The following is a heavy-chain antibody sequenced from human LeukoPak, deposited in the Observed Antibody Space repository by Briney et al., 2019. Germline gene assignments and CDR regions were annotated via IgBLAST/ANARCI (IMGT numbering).Heavy chain of an antibody. CDR1: GFTFSSYA. V-gene: IGHV3-23*01. J-gene: IGHJ4*02. D-gene: IGHD2-2*01. CDR2: ISASGGST. Sequence: PGGSLRLSCAASGFTFSSYAMNWVCQAPGKGLEWVSTISASGGSTYYFVKGRFTISRDNSKNTLYLQMNSLRAEDTAVYYCAKGYCSSTNCKESFFDYWGQGTLVTVSS. CDR3: AKGYCSSTNCKESFFDY.